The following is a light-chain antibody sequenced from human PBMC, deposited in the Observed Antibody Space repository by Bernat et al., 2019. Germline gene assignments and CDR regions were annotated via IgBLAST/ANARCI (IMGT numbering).Light chain of an antibody. V-gene: IGLV2-8*01. J-gene: IGLJ1*01. CDR3: SSYAGSSIYV. CDR2: DVT. Sequence: QSALTQAPSASGSLGQSVTTSCTGTNSDIGAYDYVSWYQQHPGKAPKSMIYDVTKRPSGVPDRFSGSESGNTASLTVSGLQAEDEADYYCSSYAGSSIYVFATGTMVSIL. CDR1: NSDIGAYDY.